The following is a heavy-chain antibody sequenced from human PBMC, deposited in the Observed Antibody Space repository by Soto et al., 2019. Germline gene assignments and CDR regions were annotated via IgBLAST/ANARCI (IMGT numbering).Heavy chain of an antibody. CDR2: IWSDGSKQ. D-gene: IGHD3-16*01. V-gene: IGHV3-33*01. CDR1: GFTFSSYG. Sequence: GGSLRLSCAASGFTFSSYGIHWVRQAPGQGLEWVAAIWSDGSKQYFADSVKGRFTISRDMSENRFYLQMDSLRAEDTAVFYCARSLPYDWYFDLWGRGTRVTVSS. CDR3: ARSLPYDWYFDL. J-gene: IGHJ2*01.